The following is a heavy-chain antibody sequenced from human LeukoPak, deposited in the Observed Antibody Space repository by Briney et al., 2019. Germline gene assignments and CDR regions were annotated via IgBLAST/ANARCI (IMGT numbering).Heavy chain of an antibody. V-gene: IGHV3-74*01. Sequence: GGSLRLSCAASGFTFSSYWMHWVRQAPGKGLVWVSRINSDGSSTSYADSVKGRFTISRDNAKNTLYLQTNSLRAEDTAVYYCARVGSSGWYVLDYWGQGTLVTVSS. CDR2: INSDGSST. CDR1: GFTFSSYW. CDR3: ARVGSSGWYVLDY. J-gene: IGHJ4*02. D-gene: IGHD6-19*01.